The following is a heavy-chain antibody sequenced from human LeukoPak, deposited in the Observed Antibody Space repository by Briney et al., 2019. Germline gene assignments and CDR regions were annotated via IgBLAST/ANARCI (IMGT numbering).Heavy chain of an antibody. CDR2: INHSGST. CDR1: GGSVSGYY. CDR3: VRLQAVTGNFDY. D-gene: IGHD1-20*01. Sequence: SETLSLTCAVYGGSVSGYYWSWIRQPPGKGLEWIGEINHSGSTNYNPSLKSRVTISVDSSKNQFSLKLSSVTAADTAVYYCVRLQAVTGNFDYWGQGALVTVSS. J-gene: IGHJ4*02. V-gene: IGHV4-34*01.